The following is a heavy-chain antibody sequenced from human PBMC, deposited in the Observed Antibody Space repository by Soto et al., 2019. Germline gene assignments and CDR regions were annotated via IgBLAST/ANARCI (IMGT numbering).Heavy chain of an antibody. J-gene: IGHJ3*02. D-gene: IGHD5-18*01. CDR2: IYRGGGT. Sequence: EVQLVESGGGLIQPGGSLRLICAASGLSVTANYMTWVRQAPGKGLEWLSIIYRGGGTYYADSLKGRAIISRDGSRNMVFLQMNSLTAEDAGVYYCARRDDSETFDIWGRGTVVNASS. CDR1: GLSVTANY. V-gene: IGHV3-53*01. CDR3: ARRDDSETFDI.